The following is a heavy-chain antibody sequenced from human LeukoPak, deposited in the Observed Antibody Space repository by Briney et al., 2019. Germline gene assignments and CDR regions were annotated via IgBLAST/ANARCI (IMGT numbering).Heavy chain of an antibody. CDR1: GYTFTSYD. J-gene: IGHJ5*02. V-gene: IGHV1-8*01. CDR3: ARSTDQLLEGRLYDP. D-gene: IGHD2-2*01. Sequence: ASVTVSCTASGYTFTSYDINWVRQAPGQGLEWMGWMNPNSGNTGYAQKFQGRVTMTRKTSISTAYMELSSLRSEDTAVYYCARSTDQLLEGRLYDPWGQGTLVTVSS. CDR2: MNPNSGNT.